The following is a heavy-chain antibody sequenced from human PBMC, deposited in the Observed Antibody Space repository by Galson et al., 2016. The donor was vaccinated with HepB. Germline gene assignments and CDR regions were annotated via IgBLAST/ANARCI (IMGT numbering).Heavy chain of an antibody. V-gene: IGHV3-7*04. CDR1: GFTFNIHW. Sequence: SLRLSCAASGFTFNIHWMFWVRQAPGKGLEWVANIQQDGGDKYYVDSVKGRFTISSDNAKNSLYLQMNSLRAEDTAVYYCARGGYNFWSGDPFDYWGQGTLVTVSS. D-gene: IGHD3-3*01. CDR3: ARGGYNFWSGDPFDY. CDR2: IQQDGGDK. J-gene: IGHJ4*02.